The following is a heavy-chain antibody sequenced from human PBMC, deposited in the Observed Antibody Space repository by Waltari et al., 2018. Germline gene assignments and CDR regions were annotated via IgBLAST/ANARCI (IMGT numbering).Heavy chain of an antibody. CDR1: GYTCTSQA. J-gene: IGHJ5*02. D-gene: IGHD2-2*01. Sequence: QVQLVQSGPELKKPGASGKVSCKASGYTCTSQAINWLRRAPGQGLELMGWINTNTGNPTYVQGFTGRFVFSLDTSVSTAYLQISSLKAEDTAVYYCVREVVPTSTIVVNWFDPWGQGTLVTVSS. CDR3: VREVVPTSTIVVNWFDP. CDR2: INTNTGNP. V-gene: IGHV7-4-1*02.